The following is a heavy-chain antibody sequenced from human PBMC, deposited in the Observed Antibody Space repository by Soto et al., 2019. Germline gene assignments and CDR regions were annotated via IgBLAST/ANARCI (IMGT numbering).Heavy chain of an antibody. CDR1: GGTFSGYA. V-gene: IGHV1-69*01. Sequence: QVQLVQSGAEVKKPGSSVKVSCKASGGTFSGYAISWVRQAPGQGLEWMGGIIPIFGTANYAQKFQGRVTITADESTSTAYMELSSLRSEDTAVYYCARDKGRGIAVAGPYYYYGMDVWGQGTTVTVSS. J-gene: IGHJ6*02. D-gene: IGHD6-19*01. CDR3: ARDKGRGIAVAGPYYYYGMDV. CDR2: IIPIFGTA.